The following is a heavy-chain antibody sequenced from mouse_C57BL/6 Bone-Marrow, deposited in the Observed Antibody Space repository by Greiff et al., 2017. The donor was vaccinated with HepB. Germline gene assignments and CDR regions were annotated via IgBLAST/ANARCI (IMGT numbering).Heavy chain of an antibody. V-gene: IGHV1-81*01. CDR3: AGGGGLRGDYYAMDY. D-gene: IGHD3-1*01. CDR1: GYTFTSYG. CDR2: IYPRSGNT. Sequence: VQLQQSGAELARPGASVKLSCKASGYTFTSYGISWVKQRTGQGLEWIGEIYPRSGNTYYNEKFKGKATLTADKSSSTAYMELRSLTSEDSAVYFCAGGGGLRGDYYAMDYWGQGTSVTVSS. J-gene: IGHJ4*01.